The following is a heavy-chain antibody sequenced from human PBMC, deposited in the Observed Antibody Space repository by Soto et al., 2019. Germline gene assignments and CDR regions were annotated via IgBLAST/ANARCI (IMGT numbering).Heavy chain of an antibody. CDR2: ISGSGDTI. J-gene: IGHJ4*02. CDR3: AREAAYGVRFAGGYFVL. V-gene: IGHV3-48*03. Sequence: GGSLRLSCAASGFTFGSFQMNWVRQAPGRGLEWISHISGSGDTIYYADSVKGRFTISRDNAKDSLALHMHSLRAEDTGVYFCAREAAYGVRFAGGYFVLRGQGTQVTVSS. CDR1: GFTFGSFQ. D-gene: IGHD2-15*01.